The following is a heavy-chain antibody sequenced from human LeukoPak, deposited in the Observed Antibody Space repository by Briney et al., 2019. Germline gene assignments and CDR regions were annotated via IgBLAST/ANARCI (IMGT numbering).Heavy chain of an antibody. CDR3: ARERHTYYDILTGYFHDYYYYYGMDV. Sequence: SETLSLTCTVSGGSIRSTSYYWGWIRQSPGKRLEWIGNTYYSGRTSCNPSLKSRVTISVDTSKNQFSLKLSSVTAADTAVYYCARERHTYYDILTGYFHDYYYYYGMDVWGQGTTVTVSS. D-gene: IGHD3-9*01. CDR2: TYYSGRT. J-gene: IGHJ6*02. CDR1: GGSIRSTSYY. V-gene: IGHV4-39*07.